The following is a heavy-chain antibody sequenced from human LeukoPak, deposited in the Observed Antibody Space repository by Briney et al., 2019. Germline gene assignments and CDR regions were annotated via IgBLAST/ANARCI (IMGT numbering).Heavy chain of an antibody. Sequence: PGGSLRLSCAASGFTFSHYYMTWVRQAPGKGLEWVSSISGSSGYIFYADSVKGRFTIFRDNAKNSLYLQMNSLRAEDTAVYYCGRDLPTVASIDYWGQGTLVTVSS. CDR1: GFTFSHYY. J-gene: IGHJ4*02. CDR2: ISGSSGYI. D-gene: IGHD4-23*01. V-gene: IGHV3-21*06. CDR3: GRDLPTVASIDY.